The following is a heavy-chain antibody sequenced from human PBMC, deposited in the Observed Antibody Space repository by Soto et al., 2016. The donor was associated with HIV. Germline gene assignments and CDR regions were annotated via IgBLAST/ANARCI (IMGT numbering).Heavy chain of an antibody. CDR2: INSDGGNT. Sequence: EVQLGESGGGLVQPEGSLRLSCAASGFNFSSYWMHWVRQVPGKGLMWVSRINSDGGNTKYADSVKGRFTISRDNAKNTLYLQMNSLRAEDTAVYYCARDRSFWSGSLYYWGQGTLVTVSS. D-gene: IGHD3-3*01. V-gene: IGHV3-74*01. CDR1: GFNFSSYW. CDR3: ARDRSFWSGSLYY. J-gene: IGHJ4*02.